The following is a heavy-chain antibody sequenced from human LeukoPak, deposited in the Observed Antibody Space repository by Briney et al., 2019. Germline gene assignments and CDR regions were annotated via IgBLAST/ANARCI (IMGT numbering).Heavy chain of an antibody. V-gene: IGHV4-59*08. CDR2: IYYSGTT. J-gene: IGHJ4*02. D-gene: IGHD3-10*01. Sequence: SETLSLTCSVSGGSIITYYWSWIRQPPGKGLEWIGYIYYSGTTNYNPSLKSRVTISVDTSKNQFSLELSSVTAADTAIYYCARSDRYYYGSDYWGQGTLVTVSS. CDR3: ARSDRYYYGSDY. CDR1: GGSIITYY.